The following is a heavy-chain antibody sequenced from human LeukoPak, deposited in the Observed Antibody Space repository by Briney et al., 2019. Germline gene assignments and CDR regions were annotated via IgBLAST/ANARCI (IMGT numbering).Heavy chain of an antibody. CDR3: TELDCNSTNCHDY. CDR2: ISSSSSYI. V-gene: IGHV3-21*01. CDR1: GFTFSSYS. J-gene: IGHJ4*02. D-gene: IGHD2-2*01. Sequence: GGSLRLSCAASGFTFSSYSMNWVRQAPGKGLEWVSSISSSSSYIYYADSVKGRFTISRDNAKNSLYLQMISLRAKDTAVYYCTELDCNSTNCHDYWGQGTLVTVSS.